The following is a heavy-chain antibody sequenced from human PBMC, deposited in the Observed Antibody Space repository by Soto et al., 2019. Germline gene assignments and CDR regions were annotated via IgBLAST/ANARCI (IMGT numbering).Heavy chain of an antibody. CDR2: ISGSGANT. CDR3: ARDRATFDS. V-gene: IGHV3-23*01. Sequence: EVHLLQSGGGLVQPGGSLGLSCGASGFTFISYAISWVRHGPGKGLEWISSISGSGANTWSAGSVQGSFIVSRDNSKTTVSLHISSLGVEDTAIYYCARDRATFDSWGQGTLVTVSS. CDR1: GFTFISYA. D-gene: IGHD1-26*01. J-gene: IGHJ4*02.